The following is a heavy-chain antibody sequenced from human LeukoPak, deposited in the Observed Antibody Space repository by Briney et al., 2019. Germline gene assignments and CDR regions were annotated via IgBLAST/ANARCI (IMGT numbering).Heavy chain of an antibody. J-gene: IGHJ4*02. CDR2: ISSNGGST. Sequence: GGSLRLSCSASGFTFSNYAMHWVRQAPGKGLEYVSAISSNGGSTYYADSVKGRFTISRDNSKITLYLQMSSLRAEDTAVYYCVNGHCTSSSCFPVDYWGQGTLVTVSS. D-gene: IGHD2-2*01. CDR1: GFTFSNYA. CDR3: VNGHCTSSSCFPVDY. V-gene: IGHV3-64D*06.